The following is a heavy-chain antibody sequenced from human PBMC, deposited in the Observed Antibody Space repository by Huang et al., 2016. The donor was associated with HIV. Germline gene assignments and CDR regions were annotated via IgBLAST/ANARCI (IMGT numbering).Heavy chain of an antibody. J-gene: IGHJ4*02. Sequence: QVQLVQSGAEVKTPGSSVKVSCKASGGTFSKYAISWVRQAPGQGLEWMGGIIPKVGTPNDARKFQGRVTITADDSTSTTYVEVSSLRSEDTALYYCARGQLGSYGDYDVLYWGQRTLVTVSS. CDR2: IIPKVGTP. CDR3: ARGQLGSYGDYDVLY. D-gene: IGHD4-17*01. V-gene: IGHV1-69*13. CDR1: GGTFSKYA.